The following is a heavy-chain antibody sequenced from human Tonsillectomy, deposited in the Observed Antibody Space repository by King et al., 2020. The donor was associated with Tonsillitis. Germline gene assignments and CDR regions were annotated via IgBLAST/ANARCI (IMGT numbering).Heavy chain of an antibody. CDR2: ISHSGST. CDR1: GGSFSGYF. D-gene: IGHD2-15*01. J-gene: IGHJ4*02. CDR3: ARREYCDGGSCKMDY. V-gene: IGHV4-34*01. Sequence: VQLQQWGAGLLKPPETLSLTCAVYGGSFSGYFWSWIRQPPGKGLEWIGEISHSGSTNYNPSLKSRVTVSVDTSKNQFSLQMKSMTAADTAVYYCARREYCDGGSCKMDYWGRGTLVTVSS.